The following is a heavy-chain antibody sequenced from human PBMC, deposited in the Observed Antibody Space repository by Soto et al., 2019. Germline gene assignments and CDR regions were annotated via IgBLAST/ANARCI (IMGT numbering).Heavy chain of an antibody. CDR3: ARGFRAYYDFWSGYLRPIDY. V-gene: IGHV3-13*01. Sequence: EVQLVESGGGLVQPGGSLRLSCAASGFTFSSYDMHWVRQATGKGLEWVSAIGTAGDTYYPGSVKGRFTISRENAKNSLYLQMNSLRAGDTAVYYCARGFRAYYDFWSGYLRPIDYWGQGTLVTVSS. CDR1: GFTFSSYD. CDR2: IGTAGDT. D-gene: IGHD3-3*01. J-gene: IGHJ4*02.